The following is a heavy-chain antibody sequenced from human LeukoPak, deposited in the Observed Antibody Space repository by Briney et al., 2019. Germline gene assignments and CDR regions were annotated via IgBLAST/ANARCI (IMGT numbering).Heavy chain of an antibody. J-gene: IGHJ3*02. CDR2: INPNSGGT. Sequence: ASVKVSCKASGYTFTGYYMHWVRQAPGQGLEWMGWINPNSGGTNYAQKFQGRVTMTRDTSISTAYMELSRLRSDDTAVYYCATYGSGSSPDAFDIWGQGTMVTVSS. CDR3: ATYGSGSSPDAFDI. D-gene: IGHD3-10*01. CDR1: GYTFTGYY. V-gene: IGHV1-2*02.